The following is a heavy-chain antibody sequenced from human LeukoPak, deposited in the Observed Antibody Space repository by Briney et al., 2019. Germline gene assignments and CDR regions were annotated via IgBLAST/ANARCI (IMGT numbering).Heavy chain of an antibody. J-gene: IGHJ5*02. CDR3: ARDGPGYCSPTSCSDNWFDP. Sequence: ASVKVSCKASGYTFTDNYIHWVRQAPGQGLEWMGRINPKTGGTNYAQKFQGRVTMTTDTSTSTAYMDLSSLRSDDTAVYICARDGPGYCSPTSCSDNWFDPWGQGALVTVSS. CDR2: INPKTGGT. V-gene: IGHV1-2*06. CDR1: GYTFTDNY. D-gene: IGHD2-2*01.